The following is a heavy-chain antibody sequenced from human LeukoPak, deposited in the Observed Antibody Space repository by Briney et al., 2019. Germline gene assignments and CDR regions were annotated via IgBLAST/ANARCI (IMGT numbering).Heavy chain of an antibody. V-gene: IGHV4-61*02. CDR1: GGSISSGSYY. Sequence: SQTLSLTCTVSGGSISSGSYYWSWIRQPAGKGLEWIGRIYTSGSTNYNPSLKSRVTISVDTSKNQFSLKLNSVTAADTAVYYCARDLCSSTSCYEHDAFDIWGQGTMVTVSS. CDR3: ARDLCSSTSCYEHDAFDI. CDR2: IYTSGST. D-gene: IGHD2-2*01. J-gene: IGHJ3*02.